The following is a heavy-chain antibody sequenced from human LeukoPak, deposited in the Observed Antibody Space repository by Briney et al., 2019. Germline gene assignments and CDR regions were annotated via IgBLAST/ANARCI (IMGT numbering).Heavy chain of an antibody. J-gene: IGHJ4*02. CDR3: ARQTGSGLFTLP. V-gene: IGHV4-39*01. Sequence: SETLSLTCTVSGVSISSSNSYGGWLRPPPEKPLECVGSFYYRGNSYYHASLKSRLTISIDTSKHQISLRLSSVTATAAVIYYCARQTGSGLFTLPGGQGTLVTVSS. CDR1: GVSISSSNSY. CDR2: FYYRGNS. D-gene: IGHD3/OR15-3a*01.